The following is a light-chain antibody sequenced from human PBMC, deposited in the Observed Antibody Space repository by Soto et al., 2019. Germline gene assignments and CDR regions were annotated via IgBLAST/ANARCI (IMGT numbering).Light chain of an antibody. V-gene: IGLV1-51*02. CDR3: VTWDNSLSAWV. CDR2: ENI. J-gene: IGLJ1*01. Sequence: QSVLTQPPSVSAAPGQKVTISCSGGSSNIGNNYVSWYQQLPGTAPKLLIYENIKRPSGIPDRFSGSKSGTSATLGITGLQPGDEADSYCVTWDNSLSAWVFGAGTKVTVL. CDR1: SSNIGNNY.